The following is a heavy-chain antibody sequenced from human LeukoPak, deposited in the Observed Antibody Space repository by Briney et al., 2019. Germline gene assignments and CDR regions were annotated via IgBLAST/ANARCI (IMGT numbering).Heavy chain of an antibody. CDR3: ARGGSGYGVDY. J-gene: IGHJ4*02. CDR2: IYYSGST. CDR1: GGSISSYH. V-gene: IGHV4-59*01. D-gene: IGHD5-12*01. Sequence: PSETLSLTCTVSGGSISSYHWSWIRQPPGKGLEWIGYIYYSGSTNYNPSLKSRVTISVDTSKNQFSLKLSSVTAADTAVYYCARGGSGYGVDYWGQGTLVTVSS.